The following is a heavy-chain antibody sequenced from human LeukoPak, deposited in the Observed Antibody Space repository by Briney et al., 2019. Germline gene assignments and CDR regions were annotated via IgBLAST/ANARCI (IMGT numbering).Heavy chain of an antibody. CDR1: GFTFSSYA. CDR3: AKSARSGYHYYYYMDV. J-gene: IGHJ6*03. V-gene: IGHV3-23*01. D-gene: IGHD2-15*01. CDR2: ISGSGGST. Sequence: GGSLRLSCAASGFTFSSYAMSWVRQAPGKGLEWVSAISGSGGSTYYADSVKGRFTISRDNSKNTLYLQMNSLRAEDTAVYYCAKSARSGYHYYYYMDVWGKGTTVTVSS.